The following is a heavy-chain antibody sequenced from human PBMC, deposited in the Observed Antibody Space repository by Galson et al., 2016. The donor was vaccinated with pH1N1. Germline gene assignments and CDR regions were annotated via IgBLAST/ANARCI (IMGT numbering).Heavy chain of an antibody. D-gene: IGHD6-13*01. CDR2: IHSGGSST. CDR1: GFTFRSYA. J-gene: IGHJ6*03. Sequence: SLRLSCAASGFTFRSYAMSWVRQAPGKGLEWVSVIHSGGSSTYYADSVKGRFTMSRDNSKNTPYLQMNSLRAEDTAVYYCAKGGSSSWYVYHYYMDVWGKGTTVTVSS. V-gene: IGHV3-23*03. CDR3: AKGGSSSWYVYHYYMDV.